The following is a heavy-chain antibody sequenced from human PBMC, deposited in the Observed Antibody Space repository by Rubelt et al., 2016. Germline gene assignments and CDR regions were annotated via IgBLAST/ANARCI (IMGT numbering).Heavy chain of an antibody. CDR3: ARLSLPAPGTLDI. J-gene: IGHJ3*02. Sequence: VQLVQSEAEVKKPGESLKISCKGSGYSFTNQWIGWVRQMPGKGLEWMGIVYPGDSDTSYSPSFEGQVTMSADRASSTAYLQWNSLRASDTAMYYWARLSLPAPGTLDIWGQGTMVTVSS. CDR1: GYSFTNQW. D-gene: IGHD3-3*02. V-gene: IGHV5-51*01. CDR2: VYPGDSDT.